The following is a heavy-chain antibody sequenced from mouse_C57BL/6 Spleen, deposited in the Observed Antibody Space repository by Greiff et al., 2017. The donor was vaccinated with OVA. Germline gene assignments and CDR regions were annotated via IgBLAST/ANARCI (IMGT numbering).Heavy chain of an antibody. CDR1: GYAFSGYW. D-gene: IGHD4-1*01. V-gene: IGHV1-80*01. Sequence: QVQLQQSGAELVKPGASVKISCKASGYAFSGYWMNWVKQRPGKGLEWIGQIYPGDGDTNYNGKVKGKATLTADKSSSTAYMQLSSLTSEDSAVYFCAANRDWFAYWGQGTLVTVSA. CDR3: AANRDWFAY. J-gene: IGHJ3*01. CDR2: IYPGDGDT.